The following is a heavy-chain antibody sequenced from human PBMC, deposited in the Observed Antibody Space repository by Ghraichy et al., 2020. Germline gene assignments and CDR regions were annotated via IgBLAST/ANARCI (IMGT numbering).Heavy chain of an antibody. Sequence: GGSLRLSCAASGFTFSGSATHWVRQASGTGLEWVGRIRSKAYSYATTYAESVKGRFTISRDDSKNTVYLQMNSLKTEDTAVYYCTRQIEVAENWFDPWGQGTLVTVSS. CDR3: TRQIEVAENWFDP. J-gene: IGHJ5*02. CDR1: GFTFSGSA. CDR2: IRSKAYSYAT. D-gene: IGHD6-19*01. V-gene: IGHV3-73*01.